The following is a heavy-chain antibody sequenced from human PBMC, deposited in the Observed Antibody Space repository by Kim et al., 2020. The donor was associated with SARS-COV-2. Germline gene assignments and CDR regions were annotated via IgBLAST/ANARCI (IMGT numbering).Heavy chain of an antibody. V-gene: IGHV1-46*03. J-gene: IGHJ5*02. Sequence: SYAQKSQGRVTMTRDTSTSTVYMELSSLRSEDTAVYYCARASYYYGWFDPWGQGTLVTVSS. D-gene: IGHD3-10*01. CDR3: ARASYYYGWFDP.